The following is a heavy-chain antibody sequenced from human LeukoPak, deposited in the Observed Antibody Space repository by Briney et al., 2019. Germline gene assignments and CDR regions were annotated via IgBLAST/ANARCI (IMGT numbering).Heavy chain of an antibody. CDR1: GYTFTSYG. J-gene: IGHJ6*03. CDR2: ISAYNGNT. D-gene: IGHD6-13*01. V-gene: IGHV1-18*01. Sequence: ASVKVSCKASGYTFTSYGISWVRQAPGQGLEWMGWISAYNGNTNYAQKLQGRVTMTTDTSTSTAYMELRSLRSDDTAVYYCARDPTLIAAAGTHYYYYMDVWGKGTTVTVSS. CDR3: ARDPTLIAAAGTHYYYYMDV.